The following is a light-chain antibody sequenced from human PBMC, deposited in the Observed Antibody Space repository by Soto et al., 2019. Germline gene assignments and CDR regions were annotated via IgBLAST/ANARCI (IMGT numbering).Light chain of an antibody. Sequence: ETVMTQSPATLSVSPGERATLSCRASQRVSSKLAWYQQKPGQAPRLLIYGASTRATGIPARFSGSGSGTEFTLSISSLQSEDFAVYYCQQYNNWPPITFGQGTRLEIK. V-gene: IGKV3D-15*01. CDR1: QRVSSK. CDR3: QQYNNWPPIT. J-gene: IGKJ5*01. CDR2: GAS.